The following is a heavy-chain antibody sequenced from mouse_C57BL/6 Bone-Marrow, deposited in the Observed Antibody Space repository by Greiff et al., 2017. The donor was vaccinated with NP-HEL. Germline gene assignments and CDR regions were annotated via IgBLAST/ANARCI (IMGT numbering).Heavy chain of an antibody. V-gene: IGHV2-2*01. Sequence: QVQLKESGPGLVQPSQSLSITCTVSGFSLTSYGVHWVRQSPGKGLAWLGVIWSGGSTDYNAAFISRLSISKDNSKSQVFFKMNSLQADDTAIYYCAQGGLLDYWGQGTTLTVSS. D-gene: IGHD3-1*01. CDR2: IWSGGST. CDR3: AQGGLLDY. CDR1: GFSLTSYG. J-gene: IGHJ2*01.